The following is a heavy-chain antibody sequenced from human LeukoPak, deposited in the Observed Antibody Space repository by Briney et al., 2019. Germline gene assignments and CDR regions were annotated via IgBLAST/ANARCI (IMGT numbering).Heavy chain of an antibody. V-gene: IGHV3-33*06. D-gene: IGHD5-18*01. CDR1: GFSFSSYG. Sequence: GRSLRLSCAASGFSFSSYGMHWVRQAPGKGLEWVAVIWYDGSKEYYAASVKGRFTISRDNSKNTLYLQMNSLRAEDTAVYYCAKDRDTAMEIDYWGQGTLVTVSS. J-gene: IGHJ4*02. CDR3: AKDRDTAMEIDY. CDR2: IWYDGSKE.